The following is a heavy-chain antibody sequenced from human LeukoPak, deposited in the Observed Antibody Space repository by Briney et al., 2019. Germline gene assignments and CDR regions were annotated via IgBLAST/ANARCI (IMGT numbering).Heavy chain of an antibody. V-gene: IGHV3-7*01. CDR2: IKQDGSEK. Sequence: GGSLRLSCAASGFTFSSYWMSWVRQAPGKGLEWVANIKQDGSEKYYVDSVKSRFTISRDESKNTLYLQMNSLRAEDTAVYYCAKDLLSITAAYTTSLGYWGQGTLVTVSS. D-gene: IGHD6-13*01. CDR3: AKDLLSITAAYTTSLGY. J-gene: IGHJ4*02. CDR1: GFTFSSYW.